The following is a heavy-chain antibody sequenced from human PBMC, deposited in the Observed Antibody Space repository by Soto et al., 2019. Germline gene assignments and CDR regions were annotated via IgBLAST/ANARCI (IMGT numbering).Heavy chain of an antibody. J-gene: IGHJ6*02. CDR1: GYRFTSYG. CDR2: INAYNGNT. D-gene: IGHD3-16*01. Sequence: QVQLVQSGAEVKNPGASVKVSCKASGYRFTSYGIGWGRQAPGQGLEWMGWINAYNGNTNYAQNLQGRVTLTTDTSTSTAYMELRSLRSNDTAVYYCAMVDVYVTPSPQDVWGQGTTVTVSS. V-gene: IGHV1-18*01. CDR3: AMVDVYVTPSPQDV.